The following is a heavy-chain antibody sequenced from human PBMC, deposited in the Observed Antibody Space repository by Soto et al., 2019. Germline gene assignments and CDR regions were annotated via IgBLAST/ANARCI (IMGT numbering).Heavy chain of an antibody. CDR3: ARTIFGVATYYFDY. Sequence: QVQLVQSGAEVKKPGASVKVSCKASGYTFTSYDISWVRQATGQGLEWMGWMSPSSGTTGFVQKFQGRVTVTGDTSISTAYMEVTSLTSEDTAVYYCARTIFGVATYYFDYWGQGTLVTVSS. J-gene: IGHJ4*02. CDR1: GYTFTSYD. V-gene: IGHV1-8*01. CDR2: MSPSSGTT. D-gene: IGHD3-3*01.